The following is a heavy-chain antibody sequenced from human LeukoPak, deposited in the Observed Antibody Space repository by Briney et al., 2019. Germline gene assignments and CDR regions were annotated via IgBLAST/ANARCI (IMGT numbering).Heavy chain of an antibody. J-gene: IGHJ4*02. V-gene: IGHV4-59*01. D-gene: IGHD2-8*01. CDR1: GGSISSYY. Sequence: SETLSLTCTVSGGSISSYYWSWIRQPPGKGLEWIGYIYYSGSINYNPSLKSRVTISVDTSKYQFSLKLSSVTAADTAVYYCARGLYLYYFDYWGQGTLVTVSS. CDR3: ARGLYLYYFDY. CDR2: IYYSGSI.